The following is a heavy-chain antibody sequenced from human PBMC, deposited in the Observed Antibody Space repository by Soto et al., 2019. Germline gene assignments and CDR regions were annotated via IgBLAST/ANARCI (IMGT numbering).Heavy chain of an antibody. Sequence: EVQLLESGGGLVQPGGSLRLSCAASGFTFSSYAMRWVRQAPGKGLEWVSAISGSGGSTYYADSVKGRFTISRDNSKITLYLQMTSLRAEDTAVYYCARRGSGSYYDYWGQGTLVPVSS. CDR2: ISGSGGST. J-gene: IGHJ4*02. D-gene: IGHD1-26*01. CDR1: GFTFSSYA. CDR3: ARRGSGSYYDY. V-gene: IGHV3-23*01.